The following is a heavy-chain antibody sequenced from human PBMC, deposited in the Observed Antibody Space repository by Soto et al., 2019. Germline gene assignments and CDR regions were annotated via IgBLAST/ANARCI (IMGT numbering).Heavy chain of an antibody. CDR3: ARHLYDYVWGSYRH. CDR2: IIPIFGTA. J-gene: IGHJ4*02. CDR1: GGTFSSYA. D-gene: IGHD3-16*02. Sequence: SVKVSCKASGGTFSSYAISWVRQAPGQGLEWMGGIIPIFGTANYAQKFRGRVTITADESTSTVYMELRSLTSEDTAVYYCARHLYDYVWGSYRHWGQGTLVTVSS. V-gene: IGHV1-69*13.